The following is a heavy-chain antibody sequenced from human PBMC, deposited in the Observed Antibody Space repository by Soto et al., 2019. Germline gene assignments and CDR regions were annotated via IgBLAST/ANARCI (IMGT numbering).Heavy chain of an antibody. CDR1: GGSIRTYY. J-gene: IGHJ4*02. V-gene: IGHV4-59*01. CDR2: MYYGGST. D-gene: IGHD4-17*01. CDR3: ARSTGYGDSHFDY. Sequence: QVQLQESGPGLVKPSETLSLTCTVSGGSIRTYYWNWIRQPPGKGLEWIGYMYYGGSTNYNPSLKSRVTVSGDTSKNDFSLKLTSVTAADTAVYYCARSTGYGDSHFDYWGRGTLVTVSS.